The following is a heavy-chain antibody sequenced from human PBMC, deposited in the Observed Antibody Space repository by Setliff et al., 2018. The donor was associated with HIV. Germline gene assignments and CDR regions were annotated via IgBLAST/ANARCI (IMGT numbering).Heavy chain of an antibody. V-gene: IGHV3-74*01. D-gene: IGHD6-25*01. J-gene: IGHJ3*02. CDR3: VGPFGYNGFYI. CDR1: GFTVSSYW. Sequence: GSLRLSCEASGFTVSSYWMHWVRQAPGKGLVWVSRINNDGSSTTYADSVKGRFTISKDIAKNTLNLQMNSLRAEDTAIYYCVGPFGYNGFYIWGQGTMVTVS. CDR2: INNDGSST.